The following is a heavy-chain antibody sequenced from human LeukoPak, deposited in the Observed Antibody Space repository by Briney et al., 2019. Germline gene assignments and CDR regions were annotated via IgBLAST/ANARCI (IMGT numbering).Heavy chain of an antibody. CDR3: AREDPVHCSSTSCYYYYGMDV. J-gene: IGHJ6*02. V-gene: IGHV1-69*13. D-gene: IGHD2-2*01. Sequence: ASVKVSCKASGGTFSSYAISWVRQAPGQGLEWMGGIIPIFGTANYAQKFQGRVTITADESTSTAYMELSSLISEDTAVYYCAREDPVHCSSTSCYYYYGMDVWGQGTTVTVSS. CDR2: IIPIFGTA. CDR1: GGTFSSYA.